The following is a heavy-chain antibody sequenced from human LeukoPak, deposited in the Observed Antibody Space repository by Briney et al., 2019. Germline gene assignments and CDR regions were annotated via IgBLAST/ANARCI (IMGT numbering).Heavy chain of an antibody. J-gene: IGHJ4*02. V-gene: IGHV4-59*08. CDR3: ARHGAGYSFDF. Sequence: SETLSLTCTVSGNSIRTYYWSWIRQPPGKGLECIGYMFDSGRTNYNPSLKSRVTTSVDMSKNQFSLKLRSVTAADTAVYYCARHGAGYSFDFWGQGTLVTVSS. D-gene: IGHD5-12*01. CDR1: GNSIRTYY. CDR2: MFDSGRT.